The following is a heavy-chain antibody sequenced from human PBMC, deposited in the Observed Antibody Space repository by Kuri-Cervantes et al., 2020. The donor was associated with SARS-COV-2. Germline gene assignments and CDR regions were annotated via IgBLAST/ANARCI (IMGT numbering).Heavy chain of an antibody. D-gene: IGHD1-26*01. CDR2: AFPADSET. CDR1: GYTFNRYY. J-gene: IGHJ3*01. Sequence: GGSLKIPRKGFGYTFNRYYITWVRQLPGRGLEWMGIAFPADSETRYSPSSEGPVTITVDESISTTYLQWSSLKASDTAIHYYGCIFSGTYLSTQDIFDLWGPGTMVTVSS. CDR3: GCIFSGTYLSTQDIFDL. V-gene: IGHV5-51*01.